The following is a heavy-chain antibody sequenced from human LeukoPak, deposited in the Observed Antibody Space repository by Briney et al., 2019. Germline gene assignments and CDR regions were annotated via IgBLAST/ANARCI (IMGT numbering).Heavy chain of an antibody. CDR2: FYTSGST. Sequence: SETLSLTCTVSGGSISSGDYYWSWIRQPAGKGLEWIGRFYTSGSTNYNPSLKSRVTISLDTSKNQFSLKLTSVTAADTAVYYCARGPGLLPDVWGRRTTVTVSS. CDR3: ARGPGLLPDV. CDR1: GGSISSGDYY. D-gene: IGHD2-15*01. J-gene: IGHJ6*04. V-gene: IGHV4-61*02.